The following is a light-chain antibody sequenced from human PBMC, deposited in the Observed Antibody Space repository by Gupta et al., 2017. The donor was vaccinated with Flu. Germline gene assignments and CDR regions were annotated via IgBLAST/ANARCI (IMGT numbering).Light chain of an antibody. CDR1: RTNIEGGNN. J-gene: IGLJ1*01. Sequence: TITCTGTRTNIEGGNNVHWYQQYPRAAPKHLIYDNSYRPSGGPDRFSGSKSGTSASLAITGLQSEDEADYYCQSYYSDLFGSAVFGPGTKVTVL. CDR3: QSYYSDLFGSAV. CDR2: DNS. V-gene: IGLV1-40*01.